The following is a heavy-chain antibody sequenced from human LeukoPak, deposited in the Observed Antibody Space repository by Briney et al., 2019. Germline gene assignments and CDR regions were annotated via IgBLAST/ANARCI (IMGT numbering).Heavy chain of an antibody. J-gene: IGHJ5*02. CDR1: GGSISSYY. Sequence: PSETLSLTCTVSGGSISSYYWSWIRQPPGKGLEWIGYIYYSGSTNYNPSLKSRVTMSVDTSKNQFSLKLSSVTAADTAVYYCARGGRNYYDSSGPFTPWFDPWGQGTLVTVSS. V-gene: IGHV4-59*12. D-gene: IGHD3-22*01. CDR2: IYYSGST. CDR3: ARGGRNYYDSSGPFTPWFDP.